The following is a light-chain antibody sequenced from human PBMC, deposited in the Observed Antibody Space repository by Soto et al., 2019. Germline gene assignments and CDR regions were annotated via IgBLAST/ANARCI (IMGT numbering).Light chain of an antibody. J-gene: IGKJ1*01. CDR1: QDISGH. CDR2: EAS. V-gene: IGKV1-27*01. Sequence: DIQVTQSPSSLSASVGDRVTITCRASQDISGHLAWYQQKPGKVPKLLIYEASTLQSRVPSRFSASGSGTDFTLTISSLQPEDVATDYCQKYNGTPRTFGQGTKVEL. CDR3: QKYNGTPRT.